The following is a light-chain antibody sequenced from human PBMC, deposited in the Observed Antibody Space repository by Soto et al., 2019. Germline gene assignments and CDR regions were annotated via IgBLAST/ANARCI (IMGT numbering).Light chain of an antibody. CDR1: SSNIGAGYD. CDR2: GNS. V-gene: IGLV1-40*01. Sequence: QSVLTQPPSVSGAPGQRVTISCTGCSSNIGAGYDVHWYQQLPGTAPKLLIYGNSNRPSGVPDRFSGSKSGTSASLGITGLQAEDEADYYCQSYDSSLSGPVFGGGTKLTVL. CDR3: QSYDSSLSGPV. J-gene: IGLJ3*02.